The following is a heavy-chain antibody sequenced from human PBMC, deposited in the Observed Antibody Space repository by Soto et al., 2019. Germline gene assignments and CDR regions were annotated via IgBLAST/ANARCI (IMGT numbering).Heavy chain of an antibody. Sequence: ASVKVSCKASGYTFTSYGISWVRQAPGQGLEWMGWISAYNGNTNYAQKLQGRVTMTTDTSTSTAYMELRSLRSDDTAVYYCARCYYDILTGYQEKSPYYYYMDVWGKGTTVTVSS. J-gene: IGHJ6*03. D-gene: IGHD3-9*01. CDR3: ARCYYDILTGYQEKSPYYYYMDV. V-gene: IGHV1-18*01. CDR1: GYTFTSYG. CDR2: ISAYNGNT.